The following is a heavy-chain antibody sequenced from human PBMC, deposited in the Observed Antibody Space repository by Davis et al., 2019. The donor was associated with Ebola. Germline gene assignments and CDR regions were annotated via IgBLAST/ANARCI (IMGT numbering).Heavy chain of an antibody. CDR2: IYHTGST. J-gene: IGHJ4*02. CDR1: GGSFSGYY. CDR3: ARREVGGIAVFDY. D-gene: IGHD6-19*01. Sequence: SETLSLTCAVYGGSFSGYYWSWIRQPPGKGLEWIGEIYHTGSTNYNPSLKSRVTISVDTSKNQFSLKLSSVTAADTAVYYCARREVGGIAVFDYWGQGTLVTVSS. V-gene: IGHV4-34*01.